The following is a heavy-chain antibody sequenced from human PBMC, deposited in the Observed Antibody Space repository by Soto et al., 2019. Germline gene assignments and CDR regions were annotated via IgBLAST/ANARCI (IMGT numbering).Heavy chain of an antibody. CDR3: ARDSSGYCSGGSCYAFDY. J-gene: IGHJ4*02. D-gene: IGHD2-15*01. Sequence: QVQLQESGPGLVKPSETLSLTCTVSGGSISSYYWSWIRQPPGKGLEWIGYINYSGNTKYNPSLKSRVTISVDTSKNQLSLRLSSVTAADTAVYYCARDSSGYCSGGSCYAFDYWGQGTLVTVSS. V-gene: IGHV4-59*01. CDR2: INYSGNT. CDR1: GGSISSYY.